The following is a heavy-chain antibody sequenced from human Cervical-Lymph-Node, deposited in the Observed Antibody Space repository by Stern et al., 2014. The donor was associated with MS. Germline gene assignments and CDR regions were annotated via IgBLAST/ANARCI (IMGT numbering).Heavy chain of an antibody. J-gene: IGHJ5*02. CDR3: VRALGSSSFRYWFDP. V-gene: IGHV4-4*02. Sequence: QLQLQESGPGLVKPSGTLSLTCAVSGDSISSSNWWSWVRQSPGKGLEWVGDIYHAGTTNYNSTLKSRLTISAANSKNQFPLKLTSVTAADTAVYYCVRALGSSSFRYWFDPWGQGTLVIVSS. CDR1: GDSISSSNW. CDR2: IYHAGTT. D-gene: IGHD6-13*01.